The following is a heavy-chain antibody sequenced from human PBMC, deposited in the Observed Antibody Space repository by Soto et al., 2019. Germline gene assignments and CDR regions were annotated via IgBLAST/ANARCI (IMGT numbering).Heavy chain of an antibody. J-gene: IGHJ4*02. CDR1: GYNFAGYW. CDR3: ARGGVSTRTFDY. D-gene: IGHD3-3*01. CDR2: IYPSDSDT. V-gene: IGHV5-51*01. Sequence: GESLKISCKGSGYNFAGYWIAWVRQMPGKGLELMGIIYPSDSDTRYRPSFQGQVTISADKSVSSAYLQWSSLRASDTAMYYCARGGVSTRTFDYWGQGTPVTVSS.